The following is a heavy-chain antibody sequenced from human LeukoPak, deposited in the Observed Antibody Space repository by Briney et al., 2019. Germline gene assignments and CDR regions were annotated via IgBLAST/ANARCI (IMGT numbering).Heavy chain of an antibody. J-gene: IGHJ4*02. Sequence: PSETLSLTCAVYGGSFSGYYWSWIRQPPGKGLEWIGEINHSGSTNYNPSLKSRVTISVDTSKNQFSLKLSSVTAADTAVYYCARAVRGGSYFHYFDYWGQGTLVTVSS. V-gene: IGHV4-34*01. CDR2: INHSGST. D-gene: IGHD1-26*01. CDR3: ARAVRGGSYFHYFDY. CDR1: GGSFSGYY.